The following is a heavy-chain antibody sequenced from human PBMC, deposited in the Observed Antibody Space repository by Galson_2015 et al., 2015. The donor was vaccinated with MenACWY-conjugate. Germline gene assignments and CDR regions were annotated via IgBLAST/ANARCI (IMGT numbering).Heavy chain of an antibody. V-gene: IGHV3-7*03. CDR2: IKQDGREK. J-gene: IGHJ4*02. Sequence: SLRLSCAVSGFTFSSYWMSWVRQAPGKGLEWVANIKQDGREKNYVDSVKGRFTISRDNADNSVYLQMDSLRVEDTAVYYCARGCYDSRGYWCLDDWGQGTLVTVSS. CDR3: ARGCYDSRGYWCLDD. CDR1: GFTFSSYW. D-gene: IGHD3-22*01.